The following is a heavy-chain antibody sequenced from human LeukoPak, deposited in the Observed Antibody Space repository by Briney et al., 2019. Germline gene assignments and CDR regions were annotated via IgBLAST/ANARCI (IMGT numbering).Heavy chain of an antibody. V-gene: IGHV4-38-2*01. Sequence: SETLSLTCAVSGYSIRSGYNWGWIRQPPGKGLEWIGSISHSGSTYYSPSLKSRISISVDTSKNQFSLKLSSVTAADTAIYYCARAYDDNSGYYSLGYWGQGTLVIVSS. J-gene: IGHJ4*02. CDR1: GYSIRSGYN. CDR2: ISHSGST. CDR3: ARAYDDNSGYYSLGY. D-gene: IGHD3-22*01.